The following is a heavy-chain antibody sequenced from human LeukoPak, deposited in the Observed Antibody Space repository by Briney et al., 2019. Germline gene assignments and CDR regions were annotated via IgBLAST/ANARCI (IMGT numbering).Heavy chain of an antibody. V-gene: IGHV4-4*07. Sequence: SETLSLTCTVSGGSISSYYWSWIRQPAGKGLEWIGRIYTSGSTNYNPSLKSRVTMSVDTSKNQFSLKLSSVTAADTAVYYCARDRYYYDSSGSRGVHFDYWGQGTLVTVSS. J-gene: IGHJ4*02. CDR2: IYTSGST. D-gene: IGHD3-22*01. CDR1: GGSISSYY. CDR3: ARDRYYYDSSGSRGVHFDY.